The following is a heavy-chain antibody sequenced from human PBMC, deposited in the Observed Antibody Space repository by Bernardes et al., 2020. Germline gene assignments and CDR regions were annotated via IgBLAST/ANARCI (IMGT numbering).Heavy chain of an antibody. CDR1: GYTFTSYD. D-gene: IGHD2-2*01. CDR3: ASAGPAAMPFYYYYGMDV. Sequence: ASVKVSCKASGYTFTSYDINWVRQATGQGLEWMGWMNPNSGNTGYAQKFQGRVTMTRNTSISTAYMELSSLRSEDTAVYYCASAGPAAMPFYYYYGMDVWGQGTTVTGSS. J-gene: IGHJ6*02. CDR2: MNPNSGNT. V-gene: IGHV1-8*01.